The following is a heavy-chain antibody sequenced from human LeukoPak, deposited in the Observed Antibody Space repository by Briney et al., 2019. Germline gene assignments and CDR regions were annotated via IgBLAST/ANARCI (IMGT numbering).Heavy chain of an antibody. J-gene: IGHJ5*01. Sequence: GGSLRLSCAASGFTFSSYAMHWVRQAPGKGLEYVSAISGSGGSTYYADSVKGRFTISRDNAKNSLYLQMNSLRAEDTAVYYCARDGSGPYSSSWYWFDSWGQGTLVTVSS. CDR1: GFTFSSYA. CDR2: ISGSGGST. CDR3: ARDGSGPYSSSWYWFDS. D-gene: IGHD6-13*01. V-gene: IGHV3-64*04.